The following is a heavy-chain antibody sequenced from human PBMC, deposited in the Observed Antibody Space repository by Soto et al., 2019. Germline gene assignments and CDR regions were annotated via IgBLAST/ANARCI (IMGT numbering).Heavy chain of an antibody. J-gene: IGHJ5*02. CDR2: IYYSGST. V-gene: IGHV4-59*12. CDR1: GGSISSYY. Sequence: SETLSLTCTVSGGSISSYYWSWIRQPPGKGLEWNGYIYYSGSTNYNPSLKSRVTISVDTSKNQFSLKLSSVTAADTAVYYCARARRYFDWLLGWFDPWGQGTLVTVSS. CDR3: ARARRYFDWLLGWFDP. D-gene: IGHD3-9*01.